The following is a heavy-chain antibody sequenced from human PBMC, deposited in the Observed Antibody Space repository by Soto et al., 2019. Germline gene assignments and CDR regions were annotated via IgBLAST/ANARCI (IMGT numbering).Heavy chain of an antibody. CDR1: GFSLSTSGVG. CDR2: IYWDDDK. CDR3: AHSALHMITFGGVGVTGYDY. V-gene: IGHV2-5*02. Sequence: QITLKESGPTLVKPTQTLTLTCTFSGFSLSTSGVGVGWIRQPPGKALEWLALIYWDDDKRYSPSLKSRLTITKDTPKNHVVLTMTNMDPVDTATYYCAHSALHMITFGGVGVTGYDYCGQGTLVTVSS. D-gene: IGHD3-16*01. J-gene: IGHJ4*02.